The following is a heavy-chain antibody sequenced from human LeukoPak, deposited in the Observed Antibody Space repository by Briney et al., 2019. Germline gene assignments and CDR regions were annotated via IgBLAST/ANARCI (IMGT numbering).Heavy chain of an antibody. Sequence: SETLSLTCTVSGVSISSSNSYWGRIRQPPGKGLEWIGSIYYSGNTYYNASLKSQVSISVDTSKNQFSLKLSSVTAADTAVYYCASYDFWSGYPGYYFDYWGQGTLVTVSS. J-gene: IGHJ4*02. CDR1: GVSISSSNSY. CDR3: ASYDFWSGYPGYYFDY. D-gene: IGHD3-3*01. CDR2: IYYSGNT. V-gene: IGHV4-39*07.